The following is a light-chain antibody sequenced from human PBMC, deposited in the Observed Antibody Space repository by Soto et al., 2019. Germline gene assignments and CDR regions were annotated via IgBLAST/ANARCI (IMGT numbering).Light chain of an antibody. J-gene: IGLJ2*01. CDR1: SSDVGGYHY. CDR3: ASFTNSGTVV. CDR2: DVS. Sequence: QSALTQPASFSGSPGQSITISCSGSSSDVGGYHYVSWYQQHPGKAPKLMIFDVSNRPSGVSNRFSASKSGNTASLTISGLQAEDEADYYCASFTNSGTVVFGEGTKLTVL. V-gene: IGLV2-14*03.